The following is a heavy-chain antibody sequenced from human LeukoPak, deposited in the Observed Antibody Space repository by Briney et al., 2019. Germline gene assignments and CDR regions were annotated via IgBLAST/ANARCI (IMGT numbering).Heavy chain of an antibody. CDR3: ARDCYYYDSSAYPRSYYFDY. CDR1: GFTFSSYA. V-gene: IGHV3-30-3*01. D-gene: IGHD3-22*01. CDR2: ISYDGSNK. J-gene: IGHJ4*02. Sequence: SGRSLRLSCAASGFTFSSYAMHWVRQAPGKGLEWVAVISYDGSNKYYADSVKGRFTISRDNSKNTLYLQMNSLRAEDTAVYYCARDCYYYDSSAYPRSYYFDYWGQGTLVTVSS.